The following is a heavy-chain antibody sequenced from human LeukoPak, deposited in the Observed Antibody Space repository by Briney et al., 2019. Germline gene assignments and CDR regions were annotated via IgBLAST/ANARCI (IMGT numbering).Heavy chain of an antibody. V-gene: IGHV1-2*06. CDR1: GYTFTGYY. J-gene: IGHJ4*02. D-gene: IGHD6-13*01. CDR2: INPNSGGT. CDR3: ARDWPRIAAAGNVLYY. Sequence: ASVKVSCKASGYTFTGYYMHWVRQAPGQGLEWMGRINPNSGGTNYAQKFQGRVTMTRDTSISTAYMELSRLRSDDTAVYYCARDWPRIAAAGNVLYYWGQGTLVTVSS.